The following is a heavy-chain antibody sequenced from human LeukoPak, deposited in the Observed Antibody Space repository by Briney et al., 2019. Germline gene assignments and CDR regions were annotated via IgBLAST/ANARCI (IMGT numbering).Heavy chain of an antibody. Sequence: AGGSLRLSCAASGFTFSSYAMHWVRQAPGKGLEWVAVISYDGSNKYYADSVKGRFTISRDNSKNTLYLQMNSLRAEDTAVYYCARVMTRYFDWTPMDVWGKGTTVTVSS. CDR1: GFTFSSYA. V-gene: IGHV3-30*04. D-gene: IGHD3-9*01. CDR3: ARVMTRYFDWTPMDV. J-gene: IGHJ6*03. CDR2: ISYDGSNK.